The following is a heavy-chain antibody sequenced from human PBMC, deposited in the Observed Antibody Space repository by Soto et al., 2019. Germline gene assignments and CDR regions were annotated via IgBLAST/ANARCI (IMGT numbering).Heavy chain of an antibody. Sequence: KLSETLSLTCLVSGVSVSSYTWSWVRQPANKGLEWIGRVFSSVSATYSPSLKSRVRISMDTPENRISLKLDSVTAADAGVYYCTRDGMTTGDTWGPGTLVTVSS. V-gene: IGHV4-4*07. CDR2: VFSSVSA. J-gene: IGHJ4*02. D-gene: IGHD2-21*02. CDR1: GVSVSSYT. CDR3: TRDGMTTGDT.